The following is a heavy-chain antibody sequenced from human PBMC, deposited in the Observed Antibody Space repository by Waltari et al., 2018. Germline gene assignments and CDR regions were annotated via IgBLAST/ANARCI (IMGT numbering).Heavy chain of an antibody. V-gene: IGHV4-59*01. CDR3: ARSAFGELMFDP. Sequence: QVQLQESGPGLVKPSETLSLTCTVSGGSISSYYWSWIRQPPGKGLEWIGYIYYSGSTNYNPSLKSRVTISVDTSKNQFSLKLSSVTAADTAVYYCARSAFGELMFDPWGQGTLVTVSS. J-gene: IGHJ5*02. CDR1: GGSISSYY. CDR2: IYYSGST. D-gene: IGHD3-10*01.